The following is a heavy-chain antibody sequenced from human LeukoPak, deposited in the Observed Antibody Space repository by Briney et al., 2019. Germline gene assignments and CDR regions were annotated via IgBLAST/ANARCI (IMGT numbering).Heavy chain of an antibody. V-gene: IGHV4-30-2*01. D-gene: IGHD3-9*01. J-gene: IGHJ2*01. CDR3: ASYDILTGDFDL. CDR1: GGSISSGGYS. CDR2: IYHSGST. Sequence: PSETLSLTCAVSGGSISSGGYSWSWIRQPPGKGLEWIGYIYHSGSTYYNPSLKSRVTISVDRSKNQFSLKLSSVTAADTAVYYCASYDILTGDFDLWGRGTLVTVSS.